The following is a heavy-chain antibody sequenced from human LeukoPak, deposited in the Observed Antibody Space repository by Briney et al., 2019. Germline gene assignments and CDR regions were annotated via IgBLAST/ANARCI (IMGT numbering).Heavy chain of an antibody. CDR1: GYTFTGYY. V-gene: IGHV1-2*06. J-gene: IGHJ5*02. D-gene: IGHD6-13*01. Sequence: ASVKVSCKASGYTFTGYYMQWVRQAPGQGLEWMGRINPNSGGTNYAQKFQGRVTMTRDTSISTAYMELSRLRSDDTAVYYCARSLYLGIAAAGPYNWFDPWGQGTLVTVSS. CDR3: ARSLYLGIAAAGPYNWFDP. CDR2: INPNSGGT.